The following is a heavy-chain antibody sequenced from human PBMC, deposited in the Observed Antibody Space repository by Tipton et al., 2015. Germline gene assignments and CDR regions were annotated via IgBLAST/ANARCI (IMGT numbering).Heavy chain of an antibody. CDR3: ARTRYCFGTTCHEDYFYGMDV. Sequence: TLSLTCSVSSDSISKYYWSWIRQPPGKGLEWIGFIYYSGTSIYSPSLEGRVTMSVDTAKKQFSLKLASVTAADTAMYYCARTRYCFGTTCHEDYFYGMDVWGQGTMVTVSS. D-gene: IGHD2-2*01. CDR2: IYYSGTS. V-gene: IGHV4-59*01. J-gene: IGHJ6*02. CDR1: SDSISKYY.